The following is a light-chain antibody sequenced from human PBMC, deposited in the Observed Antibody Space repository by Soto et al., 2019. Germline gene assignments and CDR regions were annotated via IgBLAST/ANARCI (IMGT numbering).Light chain of an antibody. Sequence: QSALTQPRSVSGSPGQSVTISCTGTSSDVGGYNYVSWYQQHPGKAPKLMIYDVSKRPSGVPDRFSVSKSGNTASLTISGLQAEYEADYYCCSYAGSYSYVFGTGTKLTVL. J-gene: IGLJ1*01. CDR2: DVS. V-gene: IGLV2-11*01. CDR1: SSDVGGYNY. CDR3: CSYAGSYSYV.